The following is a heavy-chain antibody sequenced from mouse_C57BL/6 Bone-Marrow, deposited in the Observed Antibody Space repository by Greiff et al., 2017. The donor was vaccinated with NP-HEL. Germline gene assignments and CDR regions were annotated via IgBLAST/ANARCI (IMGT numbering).Heavy chain of an antibody. CDR1: GFTFSDYY. CDR3: ARDRGWGYFEY. J-gene: IGHJ2*01. V-gene: IGHV5-16*01. Sequence: EVQLQESEGGLVQPGSSMKLSCTASGFTFSDYYMAWVRQVPEKGLEWVANINYDGSSTYYLDSLKSRFIISRDNAKNILYLQMSSLKSEDTATYYCARDRGWGYFEYWGQGTTLTVSS. CDR2: INYDGSST. D-gene: IGHD3-3*01.